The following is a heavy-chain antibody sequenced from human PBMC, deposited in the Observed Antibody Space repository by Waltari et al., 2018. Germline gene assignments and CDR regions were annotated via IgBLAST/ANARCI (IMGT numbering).Heavy chain of an antibody. D-gene: IGHD2-15*01. CDR3: AKWWGQPDQGYYFDY. J-gene: IGHJ4*02. Sequence: QVQLVESGGGVVQPGGSLRLSCAASGFTFSSYGMHWVRQAPGKGLEWVAFIRYDGSNKYYADSVKGRFTISRDNSKNTLYLQMNSLRAEDTAVYYCAKWWGQPDQGYYFDYWGQGTLVTVSS. V-gene: IGHV3-30*02. CDR2: IRYDGSNK. CDR1: GFTFSSYG.